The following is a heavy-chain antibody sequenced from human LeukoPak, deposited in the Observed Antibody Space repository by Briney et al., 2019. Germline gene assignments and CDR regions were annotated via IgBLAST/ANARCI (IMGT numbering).Heavy chain of an antibody. CDR1: GYSFTSYW. V-gene: IGHV5-10-1*01. CDR2: IDPSDSYT. CDR3: ARHSKYYDILTGYYTSWHFDY. J-gene: IGHJ4*02. Sequence: GESLKISCKGSGYSFTSYWISWVRQMPGKGLEWTGRIDPSDSYTNYSPSFQGHVTISADKSISTAYLQWSSLKASDTAMYYCARHSKYYDILTGYYTSWHFDYWGQGTLVTVSS. D-gene: IGHD3-9*01.